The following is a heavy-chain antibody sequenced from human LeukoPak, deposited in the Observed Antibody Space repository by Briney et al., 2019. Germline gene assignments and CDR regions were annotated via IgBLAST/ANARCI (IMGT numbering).Heavy chain of an antibody. Sequence: SETLSLTCTVSGGSISGSSYYWGWIRQPPGKGLEWIGSIYYSGSTYYNPSLKSRVTISVDTSKNQFSLKLNSVTATDTAVYYCAREGYSYGSGSYYYYSGMDVWGQGTTVTVSS. V-gene: IGHV4-39*02. CDR2: IYYSGST. D-gene: IGHD5-18*01. CDR3: AREGYSYGSGSYYYYSGMDV. J-gene: IGHJ6*02. CDR1: GGSISGSSYY.